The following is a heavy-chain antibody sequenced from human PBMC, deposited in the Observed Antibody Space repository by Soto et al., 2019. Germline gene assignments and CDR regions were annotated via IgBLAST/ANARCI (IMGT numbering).Heavy chain of an antibody. CDR2: ISGSGGST. CDR1: GFTFNNYA. D-gene: IGHD6-19*01. Sequence: GGSLRLSCAASGFTFNNYAMSWVRQAPGEGLEWVSSISGSGGSTYYADSVKGRFTISRDNSKNTLSLQMNSLRAEDTAVYYCAEASSGWYYFDYWGQGTLVTVSS. CDR3: AEASSGWYYFDY. J-gene: IGHJ4*02. V-gene: IGHV3-23*01.